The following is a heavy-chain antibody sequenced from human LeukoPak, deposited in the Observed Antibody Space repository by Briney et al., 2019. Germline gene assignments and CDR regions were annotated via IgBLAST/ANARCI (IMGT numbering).Heavy chain of an antibody. CDR3: AKSPHGSWWYYFDY. V-gene: IGHV3-23*01. CDR2: ISGSGGST. Sequence: GGSLRVSCAASGFTFSRFAMSWVRQAPGKGLEWVSAISGSGGSTYYADSVKGRFTISRDNSKNTLYLQMNSLRAEDTAVYYCAKSPHGSWWYYFDYWGQGTLVTVSS. D-gene: IGHD6-13*01. CDR1: GFTFSRFA. J-gene: IGHJ4*02.